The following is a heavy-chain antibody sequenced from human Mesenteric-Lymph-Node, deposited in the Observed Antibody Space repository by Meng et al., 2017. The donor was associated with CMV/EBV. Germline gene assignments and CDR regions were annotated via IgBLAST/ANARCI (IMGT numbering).Heavy chain of an antibody. J-gene: IGHJ2*01. CDR2: IYFSGGI. D-gene: IGHD1-26*01. V-gene: IGHV4-39*07. CDR3: AGSLFNWYFDL. CDR1: GGSMHSKYNY. Sequence: CTVSGGSMHSKYNYWGWVRQPPGKGLEWIGNIYFSGGIYYNPSLKSRVTVSIDLSKKHFSLRLTSVTAADTAVYYCAGSLFNWYFDLWGRGTLVTVSS.